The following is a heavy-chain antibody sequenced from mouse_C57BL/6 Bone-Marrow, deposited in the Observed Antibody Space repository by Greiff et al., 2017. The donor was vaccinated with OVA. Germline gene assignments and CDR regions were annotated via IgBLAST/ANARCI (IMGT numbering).Heavy chain of an antibody. CDR3: ARDDYAWFAY. CDR1: GYTFTSYW. J-gene: IGHJ3*01. CDR2: IDPSDSYT. Sequence: VQLKQSGAELVMPGASVKLSCKASGYTFTSYWMHWVKQRPGQGLEWIGEIDPSDSYTNYNQKFKGKSTLTVDKSSSTAYMQLSSLTSEDSAVYYCARDDYAWFAYWGQGTLVTVSA. V-gene: IGHV1-69*01. D-gene: IGHD2-4*01.